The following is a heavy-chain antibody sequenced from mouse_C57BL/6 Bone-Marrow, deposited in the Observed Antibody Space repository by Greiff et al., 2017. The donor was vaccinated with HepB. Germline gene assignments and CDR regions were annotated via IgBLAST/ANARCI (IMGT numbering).Heavy chain of an antibody. CDR1: GFTFSSYA. V-gene: IGHV5-4*01. J-gene: IGHJ3*01. Sequence: EVKLQESGGGLVKPGGSLKLSCAASGFTFSSYAMSWVRQTPEKRLEWVATISDGGSYTYYPDNVKGRCTISRDNAKNNLYLQMSHLKSEDTAMYYCAREGIYYGNYWFAYWGQGTLVTVSA. CDR3: AREGIYYGNYWFAY. CDR2: ISDGGSYT. D-gene: IGHD2-1*01.